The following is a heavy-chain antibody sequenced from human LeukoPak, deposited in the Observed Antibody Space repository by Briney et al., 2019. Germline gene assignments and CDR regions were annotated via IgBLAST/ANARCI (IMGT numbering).Heavy chain of an antibody. D-gene: IGHD3-10*01. V-gene: IGHV3-23*01. J-gene: IGHJ4*02. CDR3: AKARTANDYGSGGFYKGFDS. CDR2: VSASGFT. CDR1: GFSAFSLSSYA. Sequence: GGSLRLSCVASGFSAFSLSSYAMSWVRQAPGKGLEWVSVVSASGFTPYVDSVKGRFTISRDKSKNTVHLDMDTLRAEDTALYYCAKARTANDYGSGGFYKGFDSWGQGTPVTVSS.